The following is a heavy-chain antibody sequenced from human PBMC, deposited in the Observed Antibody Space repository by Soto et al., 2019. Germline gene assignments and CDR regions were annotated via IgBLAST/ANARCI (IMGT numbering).Heavy chain of an antibody. Sequence: QVQLQESGPGLVKPSETLSLTCAVSGGFVSPYFWSWIRRPPGKGLEWIGYIQYNGGTNYNPSLKSRITISGDTSKNQVSLKLSSVTAADTAVYYCARQRESYSSGWYSFDPWGQGTLVTVSS. CDR2: IQYNGGT. CDR3: ARQRESYSSGWYSFDP. CDR1: GGFVSPYF. V-gene: IGHV4-59*08. J-gene: IGHJ5*02. D-gene: IGHD6-19*01.